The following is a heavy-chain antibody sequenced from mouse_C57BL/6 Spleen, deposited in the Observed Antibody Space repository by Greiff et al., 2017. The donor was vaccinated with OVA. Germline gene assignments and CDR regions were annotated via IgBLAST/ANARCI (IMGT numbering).Heavy chain of an antibody. Sequence: EVKLVESGGDLVKPGGSLKLSCAASGFTFSSYGMSWVRQTPDKRLEWVATISSGGSYTYYPDSVKGRFTISRDNAKNTLYLQMSSLKSEDTAMYYCARLAPYFDYWGQGTTLTVSS. V-gene: IGHV5-6*02. CDR3: ARLAPYFDY. CDR2: ISSGGSYT. J-gene: IGHJ2*01. CDR1: GFTFSSYG.